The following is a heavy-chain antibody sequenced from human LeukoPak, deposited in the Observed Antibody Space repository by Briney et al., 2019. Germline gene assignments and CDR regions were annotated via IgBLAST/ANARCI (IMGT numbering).Heavy chain of an antibody. Sequence: SETLSLTCTVSGGSISSRSYYWGWIRQPPGKGLEWIGYIYYTGSPYYNSSLKSRVTISVDTSKNQFSLKLSSVTAADTAVHYCARSGSGSYYGDYFDYWGQGTLVTVSS. J-gene: IGHJ4*02. CDR2: IYYTGSP. CDR1: GGSISSRSYY. D-gene: IGHD1-26*01. CDR3: ARSGSGSYYGDYFDY. V-gene: IGHV4-39*01.